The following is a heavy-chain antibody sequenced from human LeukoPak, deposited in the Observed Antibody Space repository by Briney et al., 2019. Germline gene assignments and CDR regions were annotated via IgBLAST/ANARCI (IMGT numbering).Heavy chain of an antibody. CDR2: IYTSGST. J-gene: IGHJ4*02. Sequence: KTSETLSLTCAVSGGSISSGSYYWSWIRQPAGKGLEWIGRIYTSGSTNYNPSLKSRVTISVDTSKNQFSLKLNSVTAADTAVYYCARVSGYDWESFYDYWGQGTLVTVSS. CDR3: ARVSGYDWESFYDY. D-gene: IGHD5-12*01. V-gene: IGHV4-61*02. CDR1: GGSISSGSYY.